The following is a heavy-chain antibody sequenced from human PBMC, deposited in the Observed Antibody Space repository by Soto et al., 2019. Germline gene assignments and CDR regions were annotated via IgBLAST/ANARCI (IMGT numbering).Heavy chain of an antibody. J-gene: IGHJ3*02. CDR1: GFTFSSYS. CDR3: ARDLGLDAFDI. CDR2: ISSSSGFI. Sequence: LRLSCAASGFTFSSYSINWVRQAPGKGLEWVSFISSSSGFIYYADSVKGRFTISRDNSKNTLYLQMNSLRAEDTAVYYCARDLGLDAFDIWGQGTMVTVSS. V-gene: IGHV3-21*04.